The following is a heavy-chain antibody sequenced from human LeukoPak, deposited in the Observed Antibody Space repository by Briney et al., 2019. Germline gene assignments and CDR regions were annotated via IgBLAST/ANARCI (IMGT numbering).Heavy chain of an antibody. J-gene: IGHJ5*02. CDR3: ARLQYCSGTSCYWFNP. D-gene: IGHD2-2*01. CDR1: GGSISSGLYS. CDR2: IYHTGST. V-gene: IGHV4-30-2*01. Sequence: SQTLSLTCDVSGGSISSGLYSWSWIRQPLGTGLEWIGYIYHTGSTYYNPSLKSRVTISVDTSKNQFSLRLSSVAAADTAVYYCARLQYCSGTSCYWFNPWGQGTLVTVSS.